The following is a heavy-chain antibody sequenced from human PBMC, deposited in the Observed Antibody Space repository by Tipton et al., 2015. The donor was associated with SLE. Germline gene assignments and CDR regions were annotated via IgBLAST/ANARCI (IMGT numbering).Heavy chain of an antibody. D-gene: IGHD4-17*01. CDR3: AKDREVTTAWFDP. J-gene: IGHJ5*02. CDR1: GFTFSSYT. V-gene: IGHV3-48*01. Sequence: SLRLSCAVSGFTFSSYTMNWVRQAPGKGLEWVSSISSSSGSIYYADSVKGRFTISRDNAKNSLYLQMNSLRAEDTAVYYCAKDREVTTAWFDPWGQGTLVTVSS. CDR2: ISSSSGSI.